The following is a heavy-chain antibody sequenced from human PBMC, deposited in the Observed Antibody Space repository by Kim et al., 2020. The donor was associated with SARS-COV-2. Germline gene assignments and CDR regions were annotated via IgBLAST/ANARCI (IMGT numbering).Heavy chain of an antibody. CDR1: GFTVSSNY. J-gene: IGHJ3*02. D-gene: IGHD3-22*01. CDR3: ARVGYKDAFDI. Sequence: GGSLRLSCAASGFTVSSNYMSWVRLAPGKGLECVSVIFSGDSTYYADSVKCRCSISRDYSKNTLYLHMNGLRAEDTALYYCARVGYKDAFDIWGQGTMVTVSS. V-gene: IGHV3-53*01. CDR2: IFSGDST.